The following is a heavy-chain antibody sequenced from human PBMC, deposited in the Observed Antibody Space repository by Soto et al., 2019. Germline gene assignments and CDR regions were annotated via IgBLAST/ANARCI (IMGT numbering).Heavy chain of an antibody. D-gene: IGHD6-13*01. J-gene: IGHJ4*02. CDR2: ISGSSGTT. Sequence: DVQLLESGGGLVQPGGSLRVSCAASGFTFSSYAMSWVRQAPGKGLEWVSAISGSSGTTYYADSVKGRFSISRDNSKNTVYLQMNSLRDEDTAVYYCTKGETEGGTLQGDYWGQGTLVTVSS. CDR3: TKGETEGGTLQGDY. CDR1: GFTFSSYA. V-gene: IGHV3-23*01.